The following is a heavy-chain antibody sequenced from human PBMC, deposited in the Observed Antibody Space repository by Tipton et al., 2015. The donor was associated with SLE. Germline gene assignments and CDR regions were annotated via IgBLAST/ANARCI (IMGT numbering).Heavy chain of an antibody. V-gene: IGHV4-59*07. D-gene: IGHD6-6*01. Sequence: TLSLTCTVSGGSISSYYWSWIRQPPGKGLEWIGYIYYSGSTNYNPSLKSRVTISVDTSKHQFSLKLSSVTAADTAVYYCARGESSSNSAFDIWGQGTMVTVSS. CDR1: GGSISSYY. CDR2: IYYSGST. CDR3: ARGESSSNSAFDI. J-gene: IGHJ3*02.